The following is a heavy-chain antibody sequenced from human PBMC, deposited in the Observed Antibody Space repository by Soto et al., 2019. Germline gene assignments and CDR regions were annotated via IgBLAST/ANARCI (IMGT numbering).Heavy chain of an antibody. J-gene: IGHJ4*02. CDR1: GYTFTSYG. V-gene: IGHV1-18*01. D-gene: IGHD3-22*01. CDR2: ISAYNGST. CDR3: ERGLIYDSSGYYFDY. Sequence: ASVEVSCKASGYTFTSYGISWVRQAPGQGLEWMGWISAYNGSTRYAQKFQGRVTMTRDTSTSTVYMELSSLRSEDTAVYYCERGLIYDSSGYYFDYWGQGTLVTVSS.